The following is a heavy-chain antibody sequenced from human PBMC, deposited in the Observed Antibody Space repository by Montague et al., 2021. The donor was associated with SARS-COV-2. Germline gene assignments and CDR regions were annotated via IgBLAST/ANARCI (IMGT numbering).Heavy chain of an antibody. J-gene: IGHJ1*01. CDR3: AKQYSSRWYPQYFQH. D-gene: IGHD6-13*01. V-gene: IGHV3-23*03. CDR2: IYSGGSST. Sequence: SRRLSCAASGFTFSSYAMSWVRQAPGKGLEWVSVIYSGGSSTYYADSVKGRFTISRDNSKNTLYLQMNSLRAEDTAVYYCAKQYSSRWYPQYFQHWGQGTLVTVSS. CDR1: GFTFSSYA.